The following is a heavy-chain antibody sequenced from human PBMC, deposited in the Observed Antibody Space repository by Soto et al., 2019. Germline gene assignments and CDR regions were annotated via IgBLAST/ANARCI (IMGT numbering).Heavy chain of an antibody. CDR2: IYGGGTT. D-gene: IGHD6-19*01. Sequence: EVQLVESGGGLIQPGGSLRLACAASGFAVSSKYMTWVRQAPGKGLGWVSVIYGGGTTYYADSVKGRFTISRDTSKNTLYLQITSMRAEATAVYYCVQTTGWPGFAFCGQGTLVTVSS. J-gene: IGHJ4*02. CDR1: GFAVSSKY. CDR3: VQTTGWPGFAF. V-gene: IGHV3-53*01.